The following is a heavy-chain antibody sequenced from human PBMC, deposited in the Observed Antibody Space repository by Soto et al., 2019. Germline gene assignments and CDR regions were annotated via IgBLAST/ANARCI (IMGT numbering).Heavy chain of an antibody. D-gene: IGHD4-17*01. CDR1: EFTFSNYA. CDR3: AKGGGITVTTNWYFDL. J-gene: IGHJ2*01. Sequence: EVQLLESGGGLVQPGGSLRLSCAASEFTFSNYAMTWVRQAPGKGLEWVSAISGRAGDTYYADSVEGRFTISRDNSKNTLYLQMNSLTAEDTAVYYCAKGGGITVTTNWYFDLWGRGTLVTVSS. CDR2: ISGRAGDT. V-gene: IGHV3-23*01.